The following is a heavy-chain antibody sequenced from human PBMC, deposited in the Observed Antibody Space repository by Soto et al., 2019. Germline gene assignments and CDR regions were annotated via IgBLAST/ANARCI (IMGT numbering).Heavy chain of an antibody. CDR3: ARGLYYSGMDV. CDR2: MNPNSGNP. V-gene: IGHV1-8*01. J-gene: IGHJ6*02. Sequence: QVQLVQSGAEVKKPGSSVKVSCKASGYTFASYDINWVRQATGQGLEWMGWMNPNSGNPGYAQKFQGRVTMPRSTSRSTAYMGLSSLRSEDTAVYYCARGLYYSGMDVWGQGTTVTVSS. CDR1: GYTFASYD.